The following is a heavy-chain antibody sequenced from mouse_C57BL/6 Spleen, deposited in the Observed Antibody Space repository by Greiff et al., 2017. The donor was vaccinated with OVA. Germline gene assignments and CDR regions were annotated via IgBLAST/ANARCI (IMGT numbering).Heavy chain of an antibody. V-gene: IGHV1-80*01. Sequence: VKLVESGAELVKPGASVKISCKASGYAFSSYWMNWVKQRPGKGLEWIGQIYPGDGDTNYNGKFKGKATLTADKSSSTAYMQLSSLTSEDSAVYFCAITTDFYAMDYWGQGTSVTVSS. D-gene: IGHD1-1*01. CDR2: IYPGDGDT. CDR1: GYAFSSYW. CDR3: AITTDFYAMDY. J-gene: IGHJ4*01.